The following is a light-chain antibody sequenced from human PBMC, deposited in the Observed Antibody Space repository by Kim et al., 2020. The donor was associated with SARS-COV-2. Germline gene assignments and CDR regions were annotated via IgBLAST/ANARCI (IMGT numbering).Light chain of an antibody. CDR2: DVS. CDR3: SSYTSSSTFV. V-gene: IGLV2-14*01. J-gene: IGLJ1*01. Sequence: QSALTQPASVSGSPGQSITISCTGTSSDVGGYNYVSWYQQHPGKAPKLMIYDVSKRPSGVSNRFSGSKSGNTASLTISGLQAEDEADYYGSSYTSSSTFVFGTGTKV. CDR1: SSDVGGYNY.